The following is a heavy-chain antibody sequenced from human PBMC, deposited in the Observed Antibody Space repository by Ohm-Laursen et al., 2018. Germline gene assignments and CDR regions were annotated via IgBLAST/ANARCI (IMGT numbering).Heavy chain of an antibody. J-gene: IGHJ4*02. CDR1: GFNLTDHY. Sequence: SLRLSCAASGFNLTDHYMDWVRQAPGKGLEWVGRSRHKENNYSTVYAASVRGGFTISRDESKNEMYLQMKSLKTGDTAVYYCAKFNADYPWGQGTLVSVSS. CDR3: AKFNADYP. CDR2: SRHKENNYST. V-gene: IGHV3-72*01. D-gene: IGHD4-17*01.